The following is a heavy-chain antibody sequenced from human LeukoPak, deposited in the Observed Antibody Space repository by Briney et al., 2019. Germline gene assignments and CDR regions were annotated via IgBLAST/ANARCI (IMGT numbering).Heavy chain of an antibody. CDR1: GGSFSGYY. V-gene: IGHV4-34*01. CDR2: INHSGST. CDR3: AREGYVGYFDY. D-gene: IGHD3-16*01. Sequence: SETLSLTCAVYGGSFSGYYWSWIRQPPGKGLEWIGEINHSGSTNYNPSLKSRVTMSVDTSKNQFSLKLSSVTAADTAVYYCAREGYVGYFDYWGQGTLVTVSS. J-gene: IGHJ4*02.